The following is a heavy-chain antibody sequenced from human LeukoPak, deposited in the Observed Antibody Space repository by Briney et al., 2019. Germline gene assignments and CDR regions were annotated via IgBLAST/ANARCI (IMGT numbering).Heavy chain of an antibody. V-gene: IGHV3-15*01. CDR3: TTDFFHFDLSSGYYSY. Sequence: NPGGSLRLSCVASGFSFTSAWMVWVRQAPGKGLEWVGRIKDNIDGGTTDLAAPVQGRFTISRDDSRSTVYLQMDSLKTEDTAVYYCTTDFFHFDLSSGYYSYWRLETVVTVSS. J-gene: IGHJ4*02. D-gene: IGHD3-3*01. CDR2: IKDNIDGGTT. CDR1: GFSFTSAW.